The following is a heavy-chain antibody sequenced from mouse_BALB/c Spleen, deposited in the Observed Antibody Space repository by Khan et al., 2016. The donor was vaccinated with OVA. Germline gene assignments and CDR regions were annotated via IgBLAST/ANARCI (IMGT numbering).Heavy chain of an antibody. V-gene: IGHV1S135*01. CDR2: IDPFSGGT. D-gene: IGHD2-2*01. CDR3: TRHGYVAWFTY. Sequence: EVQLVESGPELMKPGASVKISCKASGYSFTSYYIHWVMQSHGKSLEWIGYIDPFSGGTNYNQKFKGKATLTVDKSSSTAYIQLSNLTSEDSAVYYCTRHGYVAWFTYWGQGTLVTVSA. CDR1: GYSFTSYY. J-gene: IGHJ3*01.